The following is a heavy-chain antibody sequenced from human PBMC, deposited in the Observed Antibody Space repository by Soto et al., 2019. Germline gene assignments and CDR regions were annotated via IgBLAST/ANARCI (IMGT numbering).Heavy chain of an antibody. CDR3: ARRDDSETFDI. D-gene: IGHD5-18*01. Sequence: EVQLVESGGGLIQPGGSLRLICAASGLSVPPNNMPWVRQAPGKGLEWLSIIYRGGGTYYADSLKGRAIISRDGSRNMVFLQMNSLTAEDAGVYYCARRDDSETFDIWGRGTAVNVSS. CDR2: IYRGGGT. J-gene: IGHJ3*02. CDR1: GLSVPPNN. V-gene: IGHV3-53*01.